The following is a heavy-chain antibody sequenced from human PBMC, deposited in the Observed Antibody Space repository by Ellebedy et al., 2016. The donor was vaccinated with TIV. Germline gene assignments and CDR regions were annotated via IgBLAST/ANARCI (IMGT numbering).Heavy chain of an antibody. Sequence: ASVKVSXKVSRYTLTELSMHWVRQAPGKGLEWMGGFDPEDGETIYAQKFQGRVTMTEDTSTDTAYMELSSLRSEDTAVYYCATRPYDSRSQFDYWGQGTLVTVSS. CDR1: RYTLTELS. J-gene: IGHJ4*02. V-gene: IGHV1-24*01. CDR3: ATRPYDSRSQFDY. D-gene: IGHD3-22*01. CDR2: FDPEDGET.